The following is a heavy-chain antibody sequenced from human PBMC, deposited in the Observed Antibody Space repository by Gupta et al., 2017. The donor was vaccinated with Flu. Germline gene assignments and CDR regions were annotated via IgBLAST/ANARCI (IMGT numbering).Heavy chain of an antibody. CDR2: INPNSGGT. V-gene: IGHV1-2*02. D-gene: IGHD5-18*01. CDR3: TRTWIQVWTPDFDY. J-gene: IGHJ4*02. Sequence: QVQLVPSGAGVKKPGASLKVSCKSSGYTFTGHHIHWVRQAPGQGLEWMGRINPNSGGTNYAQKFQGRVTMTRDTSISTAYMELSSLRFDDTAVYYCTRTWIQVWTPDFDYWGQGTLVSVSS. CDR1: GYTFTGHH.